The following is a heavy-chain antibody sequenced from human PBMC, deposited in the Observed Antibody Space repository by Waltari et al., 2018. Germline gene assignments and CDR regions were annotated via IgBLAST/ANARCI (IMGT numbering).Heavy chain of an antibody. J-gene: IGHJ6*03. CDR2: IYYSGST. CDR1: GGSISSYY. V-gene: IGHV4-59*01. Sequence: QVQLQESGPGLVKPSETLSLTCTVSGGSISSYYWSWIRQPPGKGLEWIGYIYYSGSTNYNPSLNSRFTISVHTSKHQFSLKLSSLTAADTAVYYCAREDVLPGTTYYYMDVWGKGTTVTISS. D-gene: IGHD1-7*01. CDR3: AREDVLPGTTYYYMDV.